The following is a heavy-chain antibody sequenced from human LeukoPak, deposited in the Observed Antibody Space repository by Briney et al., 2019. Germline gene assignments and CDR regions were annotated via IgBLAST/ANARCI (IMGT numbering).Heavy chain of an antibody. Sequence: GGSLRLSCAASGFTFSSYSMNWVRQAPGKGLEWVSSISSSSSYIYYADSVKGRFTISRDNAKNSLYLQMNSLRAEDTAVYYCARSRDFGVVILDYWGQGTLVTVSS. J-gene: IGHJ4*02. CDR3: ARSRDFGVVILDY. CDR1: GFTFSSYS. D-gene: IGHD3-3*01. V-gene: IGHV3-21*01. CDR2: ISSSSSYI.